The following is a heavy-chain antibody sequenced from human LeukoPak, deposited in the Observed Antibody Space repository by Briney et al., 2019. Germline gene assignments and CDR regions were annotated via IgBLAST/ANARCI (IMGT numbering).Heavy chain of an antibody. Sequence: GGPLRLSCAACVFIFNTYGTHGLRPSPDRGRLGLAFIRYDGSNTHYADAVKGRFTISRDNSKNTLYLQMNSLRAEDTAMYYCAKVVRYYYDSSGSALDYWGQGTLVTVSS. V-gene: IGHV3-30*02. CDR2: IRYDGSNT. J-gene: IGHJ4*02. CDR1: VFIFNTYG. D-gene: IGHD3-22*01. CDR3: AKVVRYYYDSSGSALDY.